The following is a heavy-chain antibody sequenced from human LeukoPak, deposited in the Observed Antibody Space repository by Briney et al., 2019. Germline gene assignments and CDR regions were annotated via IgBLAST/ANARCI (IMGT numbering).Heavy chain of an antibody. CDR3: ARIITMIAGSWFDP. V-gene: IGHV1-69*13. CDR1: GGTFSSYA. J-gene: IGHJ5*02. Sequence: ASVKVSCKASGGTFSSYAISWVRQAPGQGLEWTGGIIPIFGTANYAQKFQGRVTITADESTSTAYMELSSLRSEDTAVYYCARIITMIAGSWFDPWGQGTLVTVSS. CDR2: IIPIFGTA. D-gene: IGHD3-22*01.